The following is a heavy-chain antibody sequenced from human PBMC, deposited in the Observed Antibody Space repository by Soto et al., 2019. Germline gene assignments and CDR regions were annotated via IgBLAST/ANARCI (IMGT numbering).Heavy chain of an antibody. J-gene: IGHJ5*02. CDR1: GYTFTSYG. CDR2: ISAYNGNT. V-gene: IGHV1-18*04. Sequence: ASVKVSCKASGYTFTSYGISWVRQAPGQGLEWMGWISAYNGNTNYAQKLQGRVTMTTGTSTSTAYMELRSLRSDDTAVYYCAREATDGPWFDPWGQGTLVTVSS. D-gene: IGHD5-12*01. CDR3: AREATDGPWFDP.